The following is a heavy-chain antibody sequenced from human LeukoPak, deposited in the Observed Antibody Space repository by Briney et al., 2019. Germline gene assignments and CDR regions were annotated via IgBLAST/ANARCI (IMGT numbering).Heavy chain of an antibody. Sequence: PSETLSLTCTVSGGSISTNNYYWGWIRQPPGKGLEWIGNIYYTGTTYYNPSLKSRVTISVDTSKNQFSLKLSSVTASDTAVYYCARIHCGGGCGWFDPWGQGTLVTVSS. CDR3: ARIHCGGGCGWFDP. D-gene: IGHD2-21*01. V-gene: IGHV4-39*07. CDR2: IYYTGTT. CDR1: GGSISTNNYY. J-gene: IGHJ5*02.